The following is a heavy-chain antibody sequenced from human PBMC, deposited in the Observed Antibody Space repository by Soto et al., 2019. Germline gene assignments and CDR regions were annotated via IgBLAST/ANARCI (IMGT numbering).Heavy chain of an antibody. CDR3: ERRHLAVAVSPWFDP. CDR1: GLSITDSEMG. J-gene: IGHJ5*02. V-gene: IGHV2-26*01. Sequence: QVTLKESGPVLVKPTETLTLRCTVSGLSITDSEMGVSWIRQPPGQPLEWLAHIDSSGEKSYRTFLKSRLAISKDTSKSQIALTMTNMDPADTATYYCERRHLAVAVSPWFDPWGQGIPVTVSS. D-gene: IGHD6-19*01. CDR2: IDSSGEK.